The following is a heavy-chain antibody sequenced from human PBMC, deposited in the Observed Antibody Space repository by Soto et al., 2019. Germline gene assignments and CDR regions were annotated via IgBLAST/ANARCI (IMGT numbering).Heavy chain of an antibody. CDR1: GFTFSSYW. CDR3: ARVGVGADWFDP. Sequence: EVQLVESGGGLVQPGGSLRLSCAASGFTFSSYWMHWVRQAPGEGLIWVSRIKTDGSTTSYADSVKGRFTISRDKDKNTLYLKMNSLRTEYTAVYYCARVGVGADWFDPWGQGTLVTVSS. CDR2: IKTDGSTT. D-gene: IGHD1-26*01. J-gene: IGHJ5*02. V-gene: IGHV3-74*01.